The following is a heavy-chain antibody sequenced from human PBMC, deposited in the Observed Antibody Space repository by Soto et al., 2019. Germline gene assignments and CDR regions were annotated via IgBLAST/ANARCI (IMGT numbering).Heavy chain of an antibody. Sequence: QVQLQESGPGLVKPSGTLSLTCAVSGGSISSSNWWRWVRQPPGKGLEWIGEIYHSGSTNYNPSHKSRVTISVDKSNNHFSMTLSAVTAADTAVYYGARGPNAVAVDWGRVTLCTV. CDR2: IYHSGST. J-gene: IGHJ4*02. D-gene: IGHD6-19*01. CDR1: GGSISSSNW. V-gene: IGHV4-4*02. CDR3: ARGPNAVAVD.